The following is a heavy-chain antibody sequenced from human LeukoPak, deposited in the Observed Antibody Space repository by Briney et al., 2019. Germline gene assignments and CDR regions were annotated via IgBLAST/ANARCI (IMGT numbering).Heavy chain of an antibody. CDR2: IKEDGSEK. V-gene: IGHV3-7*05. CDR3: ATPMRFDY. Sequence: PGGSLRLSCAACGFTFSSYWMSWVRQVPGKGLEWVANIKEDGSEKYYVDSVKGRFTVFRDNAKKSLYLQMNSLRDEDTAVYYCATPMRFDYWGQGTLVTLSS. CDR1: GFTFSSYW. J-gene: IGHJ4*02.